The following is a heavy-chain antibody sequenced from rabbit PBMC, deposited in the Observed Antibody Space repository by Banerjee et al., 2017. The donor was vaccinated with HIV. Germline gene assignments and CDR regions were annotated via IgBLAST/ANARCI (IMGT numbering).Heavy chain of an antibody. CDR1: GFTISSSYW. J-gene: IGHJ4*01. D-gene: IGHD7-1*01. CDR2: IYTADGNT. V-gene: IGHV1S40*01. CDR3: AREDAGYAGYGWRFNL. Sequence: QSLEESGGDLVKPGASLTLTCTASGFTISSSYWICWVRQAPGKGLEWIACIYTADGNTYYASWAKGRFTISKASSTTVTLQMTSLTAADTATYFCAREDAGYAGYGWRFNLWGPGTLVTVS.